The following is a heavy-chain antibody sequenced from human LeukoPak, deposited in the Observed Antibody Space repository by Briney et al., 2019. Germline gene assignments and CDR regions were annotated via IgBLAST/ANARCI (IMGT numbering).Heavy chain of an antibody. D-gene: IGHD3/OR15-3a*01. J-gene: IGHJ4*02. CDR1: GGSIDSSSYY. Sequence: SGTLSLTCAVSGGSIDSSSYYWGWARQPPGKGLEWIGSIFRTGSTYYSASLKSRVSISVDTSKNHIALKLTSVTAADTAVYYCARQTGSGLFILPGGQGTLVTVSS. CDR2: IFRTGST. CDR3: ARQTGSGLFILP. V-gene: IGHV4-39*01.